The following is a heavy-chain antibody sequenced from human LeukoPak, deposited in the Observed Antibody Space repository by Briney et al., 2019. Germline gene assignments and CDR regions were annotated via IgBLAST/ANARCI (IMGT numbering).Heavy chain of an antibody. V-gene: IGHV4-4*07. D-gene: IGHD6-19*01. CDR3: ARQVDGSGPQYYFDY. CDR2: IYTSGST. J-gene: IGHJ4*02. Sequence: SEPLSLTCTVSGGSISSYYWSWIRQPAGKGLEWIGRIYTSGSTNYNPSLKSRVTMSVDTSKNQFSLKLSSVTAADTAVYYCARQVDGSGPQYYFDYWGQGTLVTVSS. CDR1: GGSISSYY.